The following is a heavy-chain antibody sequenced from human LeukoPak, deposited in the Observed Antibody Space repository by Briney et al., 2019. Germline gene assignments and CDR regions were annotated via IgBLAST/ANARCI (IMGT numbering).Heavy chain of an antibody. CDR2: ISPSGDIT. Sequence: PGGSLRLSCAASGFTFSTYGMNWVRQAPGKGLEWVSGISPSGDITYYADSVMGRFSISRDNPKSTVSLQMSSLRAEDTALYYCARDLHWGGFDVWGQGTMVTVSS. V-gene: IGHV3-23*01. CDR3: ARDLHWGGFDV. D-gene: IGHD7-27*01. J-gene: IGHJ3*01. CDR1: GFTFSTYG.